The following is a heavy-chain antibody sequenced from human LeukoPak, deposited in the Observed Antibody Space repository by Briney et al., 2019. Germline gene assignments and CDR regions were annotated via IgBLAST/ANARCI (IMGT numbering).Heavy chain of an antibody. CDR3: AREGYCTTPSCYPDY. Sequence: SLRLSCAASRFTFDGYAMHWVRQAPGTGPEWVSSISSSSSYIDYADSVKGRFTNSRDNAKNSLYLQMNSLRAEDTAVYYCAREGYCTTPSCYPDYWGQGTLVTVSS. J-gene: IGHJ4*02. V-gene: IGHV3-21*06. CDR2: ISSSSSYI. CDR1: RFTFDGYA. D-gene: IGHD2-2*01.